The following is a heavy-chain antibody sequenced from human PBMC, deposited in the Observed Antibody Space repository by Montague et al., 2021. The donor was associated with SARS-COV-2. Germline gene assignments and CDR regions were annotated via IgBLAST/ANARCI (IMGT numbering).Heavy chain of an antibody. J-gene: IGHJ6*02. CDR1: GGSISSYY. Sequence: SETLSLTCIVSGGSISSYYWSWIRQSAGKGLEWIGRIHTSGSTDXNPSLNSRVTMSVDTSKNQFSLKLSSVTAADTAVYYCASGKYYDFWSGYYSHDYVSGMDVWGQGTTVTVSS. CDR3: ASGKYYDFWSGYYSHDYVSGMDV. D-gene: IGHD3-3*01. CDR2: IHTSGST. V-gene: IGHV4-4*07.